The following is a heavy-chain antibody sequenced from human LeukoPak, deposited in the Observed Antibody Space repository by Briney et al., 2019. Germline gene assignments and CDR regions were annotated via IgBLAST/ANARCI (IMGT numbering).Heavy chain of an antibody. CDR2: IFYRGST. D-gene: IGHD3-10*01. CDR3: ARREYYYGSGAPPKPYNWFDP. J-gene: IGHJ5*02. Sequence: PETLSLTCTVSGGSISRYYWSWIRHPPGKGLEWIGYIFYRGSTNYNPSLKSRVTISVDTSKNQFSLKLSSVTAADTAVYYCARREYYYGSGAPPKPYNWFDPWGQGTLVTVSS. CDR1: GGSISRYY. V-gene: IGHV4-59*12.